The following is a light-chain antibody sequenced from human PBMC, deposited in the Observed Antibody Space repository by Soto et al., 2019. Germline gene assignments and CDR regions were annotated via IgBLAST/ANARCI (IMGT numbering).Light chain of an antibody. J-gene: IGLJ6*01. Sequence: QSVLTQPASVSGSPGQSITISCTGISSDVGSYNLVSWYQQHPGKAPKLMIYEVSKRPSGVSNRFSGSKSGITASLTISGLQAEDEADYYCCSYAGSSTYVFGTGTQLTVL. CDR2: EVS. V-gene: IGLV2-23*02. CDR3: CSYAGSSTYV. CDR1: SSDVGSYNL.